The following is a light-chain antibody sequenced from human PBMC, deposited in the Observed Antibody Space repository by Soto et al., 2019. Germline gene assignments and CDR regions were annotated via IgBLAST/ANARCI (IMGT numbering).Light chain of an antibody. V-gene: IGLV2-14*01. J-gene: IGLJ1*01. CDR1: SSDVGGYNY. CDR3: SSYTSSSTYV. Sequence: QSALTQPASVSGSPLQSITISCTGTSSDVGGYNYVSWYQQHPGKAPKLMIYDVSNRPSGVSNRFSGSKSGNTASLTISGLQAEDEADYYCSSYTSSSTYVFGTGTKVTFL. CDR2: DVS.